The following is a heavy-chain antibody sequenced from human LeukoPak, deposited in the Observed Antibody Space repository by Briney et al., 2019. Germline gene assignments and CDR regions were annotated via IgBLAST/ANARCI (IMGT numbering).Heavy chain of an antibody. CDR2: ISRSGGST. Sequence: GESLKISCAASGFTFISYAMTWVRQAPGKGLEWVSGISRSGGSTYYADSVKGRFTISRDNSKNTLYLQMNSLRAEDTAVYYCAKDFGVVIHYFDYWGQGTLVTVSS. CDR1: GFTFISYA. CDR3: AKDFGVVIHYFDY. V-gene: IGHV3-23*01. J-gene: IGHJ4*02. D-gene: IGHD3-3*01.